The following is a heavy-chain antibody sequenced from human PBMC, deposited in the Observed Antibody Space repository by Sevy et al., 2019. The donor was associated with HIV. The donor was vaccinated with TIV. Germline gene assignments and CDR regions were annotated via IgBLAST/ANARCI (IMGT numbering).Heavy chain of an antibody. CDR1: GGTFSSYA. CDR2: IIPIFGTA. D-gene: IGHD3-10*01. Sequence: ASVKVSCKASGGTFSSYAISWVRQAPGQGLEWMGGIIPIFGTANYAQKFQGRVTITADKSTSTAYMELSSLRSEDTAEYYCASNYYGSGSYSLGFADYWGQGTLVTVSS. V-gene: IGHV1-69*06. J-gene: IGHJ4*02. CDR3: ASNYYGSGSYSLGFADY.